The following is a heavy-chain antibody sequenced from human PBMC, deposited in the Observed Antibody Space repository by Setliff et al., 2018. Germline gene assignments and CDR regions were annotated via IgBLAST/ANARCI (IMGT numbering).Heavy chain of an antibody. Sequence: GASVKVSCKASEYTFTSYAIHWVRQAPGQRPEWMGWINTGNANTKYSQKFQGRVTITRDASASTAYMELSSLRSEDTAVYYCARDGDNYYDSSGYYLNHAFDIWGQGTMVTVSS. CDR1: EYTFTSYA. V-gene: IGHV1-3*04. D-gene: IGHD3-22*01. J-gene: IGHJ3*02. CDR3: ARDGDNYYDSSGYYLNHAFDI. CDR2: INTGNANT.